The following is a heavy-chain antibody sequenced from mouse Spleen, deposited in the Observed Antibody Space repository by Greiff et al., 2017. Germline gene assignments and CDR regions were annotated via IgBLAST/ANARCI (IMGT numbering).Heavy chain of an antibody. J-gene: IGHJ2*01. CDR2: INPNNGGT. Sequence: VQLQQSGPELVKPGASVKISCKASGYTFTDYYMNWVKQSHGKSLEWIGDINPNNGGTSYNQKFKGKATLTVDKSSSTAYMELRSLTSEDSAVYYCARPYDLFDYWGQGTTLTVSS. D-gene: IGHD2-3*01. V-gene: IGHV1-26*01. CDR1: GYTFTDYY. CDR3: ARPYDLFDY.